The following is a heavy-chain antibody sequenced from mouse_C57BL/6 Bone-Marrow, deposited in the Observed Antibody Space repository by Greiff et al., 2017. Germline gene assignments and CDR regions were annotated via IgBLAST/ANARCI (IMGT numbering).Heavy chain of an antibody. CDR2: IDPSDSET. CDR1: GYTFTSYW. Sequence: QVQLQQPGAELVRPGSSVKLSCKASGYTFTSYWMPWVKQRPIQGLEWIGNIDPSDSETHYNQKFKDKATLTVDKSSSTAYMQLSSLTSEDSAVYYCARVPSGTGAMDYWGQGTSVTVSS. D-gene: IGHD2-10*02. V-gene: IGHV1-52*01. J-gene: IGHJ4*01. CDR3: ARVPSGTGAMDY.